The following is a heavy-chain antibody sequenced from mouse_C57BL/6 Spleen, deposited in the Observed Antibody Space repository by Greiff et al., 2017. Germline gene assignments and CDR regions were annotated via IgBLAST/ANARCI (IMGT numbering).Heavy chain of an antibody. CDR3: ARGYGNYLAWFAY. J-gene: IGHJ3*01. CDR2: ISDGGSYT. V-gene: IGHV5-4*01. D-gene: IGHD2-1*01. Sequence: DVQLVESGGGLVKPGGSLKLSCAASGFTFSSYAMSWVRQTPEKRLAWVATISDGGSYTYYPDNVKGRFTISRDNAKNNLYLQMSHLRSGDTAMYYCARGYGNYLAWFAYWGQGTLVTVSA. CDR1: GFTFSSYA.